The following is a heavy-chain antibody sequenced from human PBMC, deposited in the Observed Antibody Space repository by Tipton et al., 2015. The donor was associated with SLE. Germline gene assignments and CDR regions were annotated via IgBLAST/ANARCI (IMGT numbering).Heavy chain of an antibody. Sequence: SLRLSCAASGFTFSRYWMHWVRQAPGKGLVWVSRINSDGSSTNYADSVKGRFTISRDNAKNTLYLQMNSLRAEDTAVYYCARDDSFRHYYHGMDVWGQGTTVTVSS. J-gene: IGHJ6*02. CDR1: GFTFSRYW. CDR2: INSDGSST. CDR3: ARDDSFRHYYHGMDV. V-gene: IGHV3-74*01. D-gene: IGHD2-21*01.